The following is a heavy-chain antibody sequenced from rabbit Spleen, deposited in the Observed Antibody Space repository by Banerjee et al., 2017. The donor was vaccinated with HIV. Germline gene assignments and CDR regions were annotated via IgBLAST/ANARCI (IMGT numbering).Heavy chain of an antibody. J-gene: IGHJ4*01. CDR1: GFSFSSNYV. Sequence: QEQLEESGGDLVKPEGSLTLTCTASGFSFSSNYVMCWVRQAPGKGLEWIACIYTGGSGSTYYASWAKGRFTITRSTSLNTVTLQLNSLTAADTATYFCARSSGFWTLWGPGTLVTVS. D-gene: IGHD1-1*01. CDR3: ARSSGFWTL. V-gene: IGHV1S45*01. CDR2: IYTGGSGST.